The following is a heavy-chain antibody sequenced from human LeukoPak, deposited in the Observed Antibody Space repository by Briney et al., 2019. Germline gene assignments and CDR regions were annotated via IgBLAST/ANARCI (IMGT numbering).Heavy chain of an antibody. CDR3: ARKGSTSRTGENYFDY. J-gene: IGHJ4*02. CDR1: GSTFDDYG. D-gene: IGHD2-2*01. V-gene: IGHV3-20*04. Sequence: GGSLRLSCAASGSTFDDYGMSWVRQAPGKGLEWVSGINWNGGSTGYADSVKGRFTISRDNAKNSLYLQMNSLRAEDTALYYCARKGSTSRTGENYFDYWGQGTLVTVSS. CDR2: INWNGGST.